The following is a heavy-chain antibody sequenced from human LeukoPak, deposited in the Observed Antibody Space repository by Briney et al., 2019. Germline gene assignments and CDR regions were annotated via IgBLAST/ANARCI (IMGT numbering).Heavy chain of an antibody. CDR1: GFTFSSYW. Sequence: PGGSLRLSCAASGFTFSSYWMHWVRQAPGKGLVWVSRINSDGSSTSYADSVKGRFTISRDNAKNTLYLQMNSLRAEDTAVYYCARDRGQYFDWLFEIDYWGQGTLVTVSS. CDR2: INSDGSST. D-gene: IGHD3-9*01. J-gene: IGHJ4*02. CDR3: ARDRGQYFDWLFEIDY. V-gene: IGHV3-74*01.